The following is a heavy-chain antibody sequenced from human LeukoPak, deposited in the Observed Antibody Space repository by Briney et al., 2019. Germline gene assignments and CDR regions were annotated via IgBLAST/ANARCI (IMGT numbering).Heavy chain of an antibody. CDR1: GFTFSSYG. V-gene: IGHV3-23*01. CDR3: AKDLVLRYFDWLQEHDAFDI. Sequence: GGSLRLSCAASGFTFSSYGMSWVRQAPGKGLEWVSAISGSGGSTYYADSVKGRFTISRDSSKNTLYLQMNSLRAEDTAVYYCAKDLVLRYFDWLQEHDAFDIWGQGTMVTVSS. J-gene: IGHJ3*02. CDR2: ISGSGGST. D-gene: IGHD3-9*01.